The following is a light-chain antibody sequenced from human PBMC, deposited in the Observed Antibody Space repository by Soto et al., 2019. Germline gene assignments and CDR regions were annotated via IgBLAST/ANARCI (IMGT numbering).Light chain of an antibody. V-gene: IGKV3-11*01. J-gene: IGKJ5*01. CDR1: QSVSSY. Sequence: IVVTQSPATVSLSPGERATLSCRASQSVSSYLAWYQQKPGQAPRLLIYDASNRATGIPARFSGSGSGTDFTLTISGLEPEDFAVYYCQQRSNSGITFGQGTRLENK. CDR3: QQRSNSGIT. CDR2: DAS.